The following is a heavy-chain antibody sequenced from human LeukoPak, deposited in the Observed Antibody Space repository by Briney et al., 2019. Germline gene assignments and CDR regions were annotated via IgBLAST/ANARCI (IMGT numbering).Heavy chain of an antibody. V-gene: IGHV3-15*01. D-gene: IGHD2-2*01. Sequence: PGGSLRLSCAASGFTFSNAWMSWVRQAPGKGLEWVGRIKSKTDGGTADYAAPVKGRFTISRDDSKNTLFLQMNSLKTEDTAVYYCATVRPSIVVVPAARTITWVRDDYFDYWGQGTLVTVSS. CDR3: ATVRPSIVVVPAARTITWVRDDYFDY. J-gene: IGHJ4*02. CDR2: IKSKTDGGTA. CDR1: GFTFSNAW.